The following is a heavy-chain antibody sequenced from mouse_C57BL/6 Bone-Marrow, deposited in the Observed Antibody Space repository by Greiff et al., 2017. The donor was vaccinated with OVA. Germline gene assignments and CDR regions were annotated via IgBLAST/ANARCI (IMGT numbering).Heavy chain of an antibody. Sequence: VKVVESGAELVRPGASVKLSCKASGYTFTDYYINWVKQRPGQGLEWIARIYPGSGNTYYNEKFKGKATLTAEKSSSTAYMQLSSLTSEDSAVYYCARGYEYFAYWGQGTLVTVSA. J-gene: IGHJ3*01. CDR3: ARGYEYFAY. V-gene: IGHV1-76*01. CDR1: GYTFTDYY. CDR2: IYPGSGNT. D-gene: IGHD2-4*01.